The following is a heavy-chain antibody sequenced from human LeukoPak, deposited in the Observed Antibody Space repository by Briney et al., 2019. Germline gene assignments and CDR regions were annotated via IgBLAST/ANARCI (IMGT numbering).Heavy chain of an antibody. CDR1: GGSFSGYY. D-gene: IGHD3-10*01. V-gene: IGHV4-34*01. Sequence: PSETLSLTCAVYGGSFSGYYWSWIRQPPGKGLEWIGEINHSGSTNYNPSLKSRVTISVDTCKNQFSLKLSSVTAADTAVYYCAREVVRFGELDYWGQGTLVTVSS. CDR3: AREVVRFGELDY. CDR2: INHSGST. J-gene: IGHJ4*02.